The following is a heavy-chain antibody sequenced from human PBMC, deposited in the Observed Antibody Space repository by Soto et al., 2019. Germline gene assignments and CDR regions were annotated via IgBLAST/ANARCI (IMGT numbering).Heavy chain of an antibody. D-gene: IGHD2-2*01. CDR3: APGIVVVPAATSSYYYYGMDV. V-gene: IGHV1-69*06. CDR1: GGTSSSYA. Sequence: SVKVSCKASGGTSSSYAISWVRQAPGQGLEWMGGIVPIFGTANYAQKFQGRVTITADKSTSTAYMELSSLRSEDTAVYYCAPGIVVVPAATSSYYYYGMDVWGQGTTVTVSS. J-gene: IGHJ6*02. CDR2: IVPIFGTA.